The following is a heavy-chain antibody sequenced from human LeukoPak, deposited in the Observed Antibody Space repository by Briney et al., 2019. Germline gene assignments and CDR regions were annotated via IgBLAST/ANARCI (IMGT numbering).Heavy chain of an antibody. CDR3: AREGLDSGSHFSAWFDP. V-gene: IGHV3-7*01. Sequence: GGSLRLSCAASGFTFSSYWMSWVRQAPGKGLEWVANIKQDGSEKYYADSVKGRFSISRDNSKNTLSLEMNSLRPEDTAVYYCAREGLDSGSHFSAWFDPWGQGTLVTVSS. D-gene: IGHD3-10*01. CDR1: GFTFSSYW. CDR2: IKQDGSEK. J-gene: IGHJ5*02.